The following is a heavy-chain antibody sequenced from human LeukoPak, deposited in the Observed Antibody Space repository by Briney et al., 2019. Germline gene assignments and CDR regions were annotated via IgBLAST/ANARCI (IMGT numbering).Heavy chain of an antibody. D-gene: IGHD2-21*01. V-gene: IGHV3-30*02. CDR1: GFTSSDYA. Sequence: GGSLRLSCASSGFTSSDYAMHWVRQAPGKGLEWVAFIRYDGITKDYADSVKGRFTISRDNAKNSLYLQMSSLRAEDTAVYYCASLGHIVVVSDRAWFDPWGQGTLVTVSS. J-gene: IGHJ5*02. CDR3: ASLGHIVVVSDRAWFDP. CDR2: IRYDGITK.